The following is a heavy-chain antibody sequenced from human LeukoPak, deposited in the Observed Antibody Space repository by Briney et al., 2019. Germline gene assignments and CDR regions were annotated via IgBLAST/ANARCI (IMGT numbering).Heavy chain of an antibody. CDR1: GFTFSSYA. CDR2: ISYDGSNK. V-gene: IGHV3-30*04. D-gene: IGHD3-10*01. Sequence: GRSLRLSCAASGFTFSSYAMHWVRQAPGKGLEWVAVISYDGSNKYYADSVEGRFTISRDNSKNTLYLQMNSLRAEDTAVYYCARGGGAIRHSARYWGQGTLVTVSS. J-gene: IGHJ4*02. CDR3: ARGGGAIRHSARY.